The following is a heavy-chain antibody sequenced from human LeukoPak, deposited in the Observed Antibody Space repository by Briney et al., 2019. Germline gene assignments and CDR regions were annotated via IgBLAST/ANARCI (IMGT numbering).Heavy chain of an antibody. J-gene: IGHJ3*02. CDR1: GGSISSGGYS. CDR3: ARANYYDSRKMCAFDI. Sequence: NTSETLSLTCAVSGGSISSGGYSWSWIRQPPGKGLEWIGYIYHSGSTYYNPSLKSRVTISVDRSKNQFSLKLSSVTAADTAVYYCARANYYDSRKMCAFDIWGQGTMVTVSS. D-gene: IGHD3-22*01. V-gene: IGHV4-30-2*01. CDR2: IYHSGST.